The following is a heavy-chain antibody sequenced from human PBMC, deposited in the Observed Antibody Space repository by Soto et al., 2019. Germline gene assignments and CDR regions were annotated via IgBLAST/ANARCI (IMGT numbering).Heavy chain of an antibody. CDR3: ARGLREIVVPAAITNWFDP. J-gene: IGHJ5*02. D-gene: IGHD2-2*01. V-gene: IGHV4-31*03. CDR2: IYYSGST. Sequence: SETLSLTCTVSGGSISSGGYYWSWIRQHPGKGLEWIGYIYYSGSTYYNPSLKSRVTISVDTSKNQFSLKLSSVTAADTAVYYCARGLREIVVPAAITNWFDPWGQGTLVTVSS. CDR1: GGSISSGGYY.